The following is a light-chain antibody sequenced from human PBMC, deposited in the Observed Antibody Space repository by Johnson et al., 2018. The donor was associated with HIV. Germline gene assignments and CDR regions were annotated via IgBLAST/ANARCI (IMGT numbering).Light chain of an antibody. J-gene: IGLJ1*01. CDR2: ENN. Sequence: QSVLTQPPSVSAAPGQKVTISCSGSSSNIGNDYVSWYQQLPGTAPKLLIYENNKRPSGIPDRFSGSKSGTSATLGITGLQTGDEADYYCGAWDNTLTEGGFGTGTKVTVL. CDR1: SSNIGNDY. CDR3: GAWDNTLTEGG. V-gene: IGLV1-51*02.